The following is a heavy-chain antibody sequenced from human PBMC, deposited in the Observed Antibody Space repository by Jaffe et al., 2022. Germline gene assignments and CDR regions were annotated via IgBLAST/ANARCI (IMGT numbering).Heavy chain of an antibody. CDR2: IKEDGSEK. V-gene: IGHV3-7*01. J-gene: IGHJ4*02. CDR1: GFTFNNYW. D-gene: IGHD2-2*01. Sequence: EVQLVESGGGLVQPGGSLRLSCAASGFTFNNYWMSWVRQAPGKGLEWVANIKEDGSEKYYVDSVKGRFTISRDNAKKSVYLYMNSLRGEDTAVYYCARDSSYCSSNNCVFDYWGQGTLVTVSS. CDR3: ARDSSYCSSNNCVFDY.